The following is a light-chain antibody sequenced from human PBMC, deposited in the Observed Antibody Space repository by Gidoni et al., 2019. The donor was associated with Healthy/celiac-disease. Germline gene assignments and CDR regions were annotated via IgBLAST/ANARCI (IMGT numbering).Light chain of an antibody. Sequence: TQPASVSGSPGQSIPISCTGTSSDVGSYNLVSWYQQHPGKAPKLMIYEGSKRPSGVSNRFSGSKSGNTASLTISGLQAEDEADYYCCSYAGSSTSYVVFGGGTKLTVL. CDR1: SSDVGSYNL. J-gene: IGLJ2*01. CDR3: CSYAGSSTSYVV. V-gene: IGLV2-23*01. CDR2: EGS.